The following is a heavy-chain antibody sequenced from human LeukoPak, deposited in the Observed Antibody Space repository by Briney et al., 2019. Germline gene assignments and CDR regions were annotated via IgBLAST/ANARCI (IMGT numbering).Heavy chain of an antibody. CDR2: ISGGGGST. V-gene: IGHV3-23*01. CDR1: GFTFSSYA. CDR3: AKVWEFRGAIVYYFDY. Sequence: PGGSLRLSCAASGFTFSSYAMSWVRQAPGKGLEWVSTISGGGGSTYYADSVKGRFTISRDNSKNTLYLQMNSLRAEDTAVYYCAKVWEFRGAIVYYFDYWGRGTLVTVSS. J-gene: IGHJ4*02. D-gene: IGHD3-10*01.